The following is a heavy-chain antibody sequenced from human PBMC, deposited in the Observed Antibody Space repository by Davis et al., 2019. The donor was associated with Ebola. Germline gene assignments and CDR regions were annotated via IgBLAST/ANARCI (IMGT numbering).Heavy chain of an antibody. CDR3: ATDLLSEGRFLEWLESDN. V-gene: IGHV3-21*06. CDR1: GFSVSDKY. Sequence: GESLKISCAASGFSVSDKYMSWVRQAPGKGLEWVASIGTGSRYIYYADSVKGRFTISRDDAKNSLYLQMNRLRAEDTAVYYCATDLLSEGRFLEWLESDNWGQGTLVTVSS. CDR2: IGTGSRYI. D-gene: IGHD3-3*01. J-gene: IGHJ4*02.